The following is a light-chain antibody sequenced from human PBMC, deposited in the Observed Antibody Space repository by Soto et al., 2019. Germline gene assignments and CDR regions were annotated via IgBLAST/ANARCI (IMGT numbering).Light chain of an antibody. CDR2: DVS. V-gene: IGLV2-14*01. CDR3: SSYTSSSTVV. J-gene: IGLJ2*01. Sequence: QSALTQPASVSGSPGQSITISCTGTSSDVGGYNHVSWYQQHPGKVPKLMIYDVSNRPSGVSNRFSGSKSGNTASLTISGLQAEDEADYYWSSYTSSSTVVFGGGTKLTVL. CDR1: SSDVGGYNH.